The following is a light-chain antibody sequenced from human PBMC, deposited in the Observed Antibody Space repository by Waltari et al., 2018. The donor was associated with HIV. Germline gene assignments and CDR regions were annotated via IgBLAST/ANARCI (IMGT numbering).Light chain of an antibody. CDR1: QTVSSNY. Sequence: EKVLTRPQGTLSLSPGEGATLPCRASQTVSSNYLAWFQQKPGQAPRLLIYGATTRATGIPDRFSGSGSGTDFTLIISRVEPEDFAVYFCQQYGGLWTFGQGTKVEIK. J-gene: IGKJ1*01. CDR2: GAT. V-gene: IGKV3-20*01. CDR3: QQYGGLWT.